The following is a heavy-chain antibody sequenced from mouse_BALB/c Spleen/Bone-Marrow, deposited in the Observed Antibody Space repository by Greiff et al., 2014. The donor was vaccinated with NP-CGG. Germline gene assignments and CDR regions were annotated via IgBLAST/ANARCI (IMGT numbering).Heavy chain of an antibody. V-gene: IGHV7-3*02. J-gene: IGHJ1*01. CDR1: GFIFTDYY. CDR2: IRNKANGYTT. Sequence: DVMLVESGGGLVQPGGSLRLSCATSGFIFTDYYMSWVRQPPGKALEWLVFIRNKANGYTTGYSASVKGRFTISRDNSQSILYLQTNTLRAEDSATYYCARDGSSFYWFFDVWGAGTTVTVSS. CDR3: ARDGSSFYWFFDV. D-gene: IGHD1-1*01.